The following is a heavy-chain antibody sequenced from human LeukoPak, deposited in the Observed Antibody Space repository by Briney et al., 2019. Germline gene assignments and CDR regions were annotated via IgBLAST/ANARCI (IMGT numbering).Heavy chain of an antibody. V-gene: IGHV4-30-4*01. CDR1: GGSISSGDYY. D-gene: IGHD3-22*01. J-gene: IGHJ4*02. CDR3: AREGPNYYDSSSTTYYFDY. Sequence: KPSETLSLTCTVSGGSISSGDYYWSWMRQPPGKGLEWIGYIYYSGSTYYNPSLKSRVTISVDTSKNQFSLKLSSVTAADTAVYYCAREGPNYYDSSSTTYYFDYWGQGTLVAVSS. CDR2: IYYSGST.